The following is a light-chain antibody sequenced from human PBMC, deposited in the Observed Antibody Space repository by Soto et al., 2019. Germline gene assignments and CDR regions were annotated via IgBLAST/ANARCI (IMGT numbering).Light chain of an antibody. CDR1: QSLLYSDGSTF. CDR2: KVS. CDR3: QQYGSSPLT. Sequence: EVVMTQTPLSLPVTLGQPASISCRSSQSLLYSDGSTFLNWFHQRPGQAPRRLIYKVSKRDSGVTDRFSGSGSGTDFTLKISRVEAEDVAVYYCQQYGSSPLTFGGGTKVDIK. J-gene: IGKJ4*01. V-gene: IGKV2-30*01.